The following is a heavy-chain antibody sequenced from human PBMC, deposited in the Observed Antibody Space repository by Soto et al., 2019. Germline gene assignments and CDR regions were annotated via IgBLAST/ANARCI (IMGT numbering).Heavy chain of an antibody. CDR3: ARGQEKYYYDSSGYLGY. V-gene: IGHV3-48*02. Sequence: PGGSLRLSCAASGFTFSSYSMNWVRQAPGKGLEWVSYISSSSTIYYADSVKGRFTISRDNAKNSLYLQMNSLRDEDTAVYYCARGQEKYYYDSSGYLGYWGQGTLVTVSS. CDR1: GFTFSSYS. J-gene: IGHJ4*02. D-gene: IGHD3-22*01. CDR2: ISSSSTI.